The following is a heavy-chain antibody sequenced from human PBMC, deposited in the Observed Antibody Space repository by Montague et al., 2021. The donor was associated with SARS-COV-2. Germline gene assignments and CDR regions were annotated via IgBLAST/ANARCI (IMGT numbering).Heavy chain of an antibody. CDR3: ATFSPHHPYPNWFDP. J-gene: IGHJ5*02. D-gene: IGHD1-14*01. CDR2: FDPEDGET. CDR1: GYTLTELS. V-gene: IGHV1-24*01. Sequence: SVKVSCKVSGYTLTELSMHWVRQAPGKGLEWMGGFDPEDGETIYAQKFQGRVTMTEDTSTDTAYMELSSLRSEDTAVYYCATFSPHHPYPNWFDPWGQGTLVTVSS.